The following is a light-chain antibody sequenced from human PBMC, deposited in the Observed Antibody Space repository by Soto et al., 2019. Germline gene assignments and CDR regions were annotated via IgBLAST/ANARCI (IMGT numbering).Light chain of an antibody. CDR2: KAS. V-gene: IGKV1-5*03. CDR1: QTISSW. Sequence: DIQMTQSPSTLSGSVGDRVTITCRASQTISSWLAWYQQKPGKAPKLLIYKASTLKSGLPSGFSGSGSGTEFTLTISSLQPDDFATYYCQHYNSYSEAFGQGTKVEIK. J-gene: IGKJ1*01. CDR3: QHYNSYSEA.